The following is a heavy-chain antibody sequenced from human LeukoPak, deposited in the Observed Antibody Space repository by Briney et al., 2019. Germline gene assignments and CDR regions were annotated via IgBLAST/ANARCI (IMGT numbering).Heavy chain of an antibody. CDR1: GFTFNTYG. CDR3: ARDQSPKWGSGERYFDS. CDR2: MRSDGSDI. J-gene: IGHJ4*02. V-gene: IGHV3-33*01. D-gene: IGHD7-27*01. Sequence: GGSLRLSCEASGFTFNTYGMHWVRQAPGKGLEWVAVMRSDGSDIYYADSVKGRFTISRDNPKNTLYLQMNSLRAEDTAVYYCARDQSPKWGSGERYFDSWGQGTLVTVSS.